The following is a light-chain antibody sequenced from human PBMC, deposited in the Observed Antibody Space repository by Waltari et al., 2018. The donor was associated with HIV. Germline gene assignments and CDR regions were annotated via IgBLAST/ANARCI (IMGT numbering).Light chain of an antibody. CDR3: SSYTSSSPL. J-gene: IGLJ2*01. V-gene: IGLV2-14*01. Sequence: QSSLTQPASVSGPPGQSVPISCTGTTSDVGGSNFVPRYPHTPGRAPKLMIYEVSNRPSGVSNRFSGSKSGNTASLTISGLQAEDEADYYCSSYTSSSPLFGGGTKLTVL. CDR2: EVS. CDR1: TSDVGGSNF.